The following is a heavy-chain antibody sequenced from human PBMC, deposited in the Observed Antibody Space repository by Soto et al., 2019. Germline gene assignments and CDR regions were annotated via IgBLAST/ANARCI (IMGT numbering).Heavy chain of an antibody. CDR2: IYYTGST. J-gene: IGHJ6*03. V-gene: IGHV4-59*08. CDR1: GGSINNHY. Sequence: SETLSLTCTVSGGSINNHYWSWIRQPPEKGLEWIGYIYYTGSTNYNPSLKSRVTMSVDTSKNQFSLKLSSVTAADTAVYYCAGSRGNYYYYYMDVWGKGTTDTVSS. D-gene: IGHD3-10*01. CDR3: AGSRGNYYYYYMDV.